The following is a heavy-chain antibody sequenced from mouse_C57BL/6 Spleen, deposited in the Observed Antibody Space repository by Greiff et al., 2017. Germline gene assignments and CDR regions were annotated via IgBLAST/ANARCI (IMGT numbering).Heavy chain of an antibody. V-gene: IGHV5-6*01. Sequence: EVKLMESGGDLVKPGGSLKLSCAASGFTFSSYGMSWVRQTPDKRLEWVATISSGGSYTYYPDSVKGRFTISRDNAKNTLYLQMSSLKSEDTAMYYCARHYDTTDWYFDVWGTGTTVTVSS. J-gene: IGHJ1*03. CDR2: ISSGGSYT. CDR1: GFTFSSYG. CDR3: ARHYDTTDWYFDV. D-gene: IGHD1-1*01.